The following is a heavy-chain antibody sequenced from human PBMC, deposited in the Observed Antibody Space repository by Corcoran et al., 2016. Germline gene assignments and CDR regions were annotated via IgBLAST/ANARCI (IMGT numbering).Heavy chain of an antibody. J-gene: IGHJ4*02. CDR2: ISSSSSTI. D-gene: IGHD1-26*01. Sequence: EVQLVESGGGLVQPGGSLRLSCAASGFTFSSYSMNWVRQAPGKGLEWVSYISSSSSTIYYADSVKGRFTISRDNAKNSLYLQMNSLRDEDTAVYYCARARGGWALLVYYFDYWGQGTLVTVSS. CDR3: ARARGGWALLVYYFDY. CDR1: GFTFSSYS. V-gene: IGHV3-48*02.